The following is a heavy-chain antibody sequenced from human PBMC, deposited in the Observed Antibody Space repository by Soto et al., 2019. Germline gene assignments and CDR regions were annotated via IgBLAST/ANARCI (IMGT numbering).Heavy chain of an antibody. CDR1: GGSIIGHY. CDR2: IYYSGST. V-gene: IGHV4-59*11. D-gene: IGHD6-13*01. J-gene: IGHJ4*02. CDR3: ARRYSRNFDY. Sequence: SETLRLRNSVAGGSIIGHYWSWIRQPPGKGLEWIGYIYYSGSTNYNPSLKSRVTISVDTSKNQFSLKLSSVTAADTAVYYCARRYSRNFDYWGQGTLVTSPQ.